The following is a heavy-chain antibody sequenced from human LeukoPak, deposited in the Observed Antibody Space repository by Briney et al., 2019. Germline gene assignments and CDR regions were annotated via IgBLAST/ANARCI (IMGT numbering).Heavy chain of an antibody. CDR2: IYYSGST. V-gene: IGHV4-59*01. D-gene: IGHD4-17*01. J-gene: IGHJ4*02. CDR1: GGSISSDY. CDR3: ARAVSASTVYYFDY. Sequence: SETLSLTCTVSGGSISSDYWNWIRQPPGKGLEWIGYIYYSGSTNYNPSLKSRVTISVDTSKIQFSLKLSSVTAADTAVYYCARAVSASTVYYFDYWGQGTLVTVSS.